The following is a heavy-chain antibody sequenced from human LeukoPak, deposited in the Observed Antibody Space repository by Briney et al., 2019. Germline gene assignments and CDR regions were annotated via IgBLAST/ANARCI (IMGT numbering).Heavy chain of an antibody. Sequence: SETLSLTCTVSGGSISSSSYYWGWIRQPPGKGLEWIGSIYYSGSTYYNPSLKSRVTISVDTSKNQFSLKLSSVTAADTAVYYCAREVDRIGRDYWGQGTLVTVSS. V-gene: IGHV4-39*07. CDR2: IYYSGST. D-gene: IGHD5-12*01. CDR1: GGSISSSSYY. J-gene: IGHJ4*02. CDR3: AREVDRIGRDY.